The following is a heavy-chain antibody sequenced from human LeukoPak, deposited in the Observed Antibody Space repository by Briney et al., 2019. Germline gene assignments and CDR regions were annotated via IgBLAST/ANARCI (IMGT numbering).Heavy chain of an antibody. CDR3: ARVGPYYYYYYMDV. Sequence: SETLSLTCTVSGGSISSSSYYWGWIRQPPGKGLEWIGSIYYSGSTYYNPSLKSRVTISVDTSKNQFSLKLSSVTAADTAVYYCARVGPYYYYYYMDVWGKGTTVTVSS. CDR1: GGSISSSSYY. CDR2: IYYSGST. D-gene: IGHD3-16*01. V-gene: IGHV4-39*07. J-gene: IGHJ6*03.